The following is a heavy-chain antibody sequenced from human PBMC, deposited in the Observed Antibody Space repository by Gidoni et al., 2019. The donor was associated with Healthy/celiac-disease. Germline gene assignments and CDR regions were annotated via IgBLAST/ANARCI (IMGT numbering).Heavy chain of an antibody. D-gene: IGHD5-12*01. V-gene: IGHV3-33*01. Sequence: QVQLVESGGGVVQPGRSLRISCAASGFTFSSYGMHWVRQAPGKGLEWVAVIWYDGSNKYYADSVKGRFTISRDNSKNTLYLQMNSLRAEDTAVYYCAREVSGYDSDYWGQGTLVTVSS. CDR3: AREVSGYDSDY. J-gene: IGHJ4*02. CDR1: GFTFSSYG. CDR2: IWYDGSNK.